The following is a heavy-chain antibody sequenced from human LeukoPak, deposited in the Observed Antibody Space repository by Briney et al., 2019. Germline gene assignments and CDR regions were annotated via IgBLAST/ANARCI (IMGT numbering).Heavy chain of an antibody. D-gene: IGHD3-16*02. CDR2: INYSGNT. V-gene: IGHV4-31*03. J-gene: IGHJ5*01. CDR3: ARVGYEYVWGSYRYGWFDP. CDR1: GGSISSDNHY. Sequence: PSQTLSLTCTVSGGSISSDNHYWSWIRQHPGKGLEWIGYINYSGNTHYNPSLKSRGTISVDTSKNQFSLKLNSVTAADTAVYYCARVGYEYVWGSYRYGWFDPWGQGTLVTVSP.